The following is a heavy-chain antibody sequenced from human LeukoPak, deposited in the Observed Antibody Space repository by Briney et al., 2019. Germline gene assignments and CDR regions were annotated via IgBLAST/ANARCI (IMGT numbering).Heavy chain of an antibody. Sequence: PGGSLRLSCVGAGFSNADYGMSWVRQGPGKGLEWVAGIDWNGDALQYADSVKGRFTISRDNAKNSLYLQMNTLRPEDTAVYYCARDLSATWHSLAYWGQGTLVTVSS. J-gene: IGHJ4*02. CDR1: GFSNADYG. CDR2: IDWNGDAL. V-gene: IGHV3-20*04. D-gene: IGHD2-15*01. CDR3: ARDLSATWHSLAY.